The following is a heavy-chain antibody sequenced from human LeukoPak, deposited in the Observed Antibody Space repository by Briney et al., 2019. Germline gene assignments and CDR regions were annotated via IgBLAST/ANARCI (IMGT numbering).Heavy chain of an antibody. Sequence: GGSLRLSCVASGFAINTNYMNWVRQAPGKELEWVSITYFGGTTYYADSVKGRFTISRDNSKNTLYLQMGSLRAEDMAVYYCARGGGIAVAPFDYWGQGTLVTVSS. V-gene: IGHV3-53*05. CDR3: ARGGGIAVAPFDY. CDR1: GFAINTNY. J-gene: IGHJ4*02. D-gene: IGHD6-19*01. CDR2: TYFGGTT.